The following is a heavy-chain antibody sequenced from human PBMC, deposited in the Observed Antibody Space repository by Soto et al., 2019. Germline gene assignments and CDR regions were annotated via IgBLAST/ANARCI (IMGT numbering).Heavy chain of an antibody. V-gene: IGHV4-4*02. CDR1: SGSISSSNW. CDR3: ARASAGFDY. Sequence: SETLSLTCAVSSGSISSSNWWSWVRQPPGKGLEWIGYIYYSGSTYYNPSLKSRVTISVDTSKNQFSLKLSSVTAADTAVYYCARASAGFDYWGQGTLVTVSS. J-gene: IGHJ4*02. D-gene: IGHD2-15*01. CDR2: IYYSGST.